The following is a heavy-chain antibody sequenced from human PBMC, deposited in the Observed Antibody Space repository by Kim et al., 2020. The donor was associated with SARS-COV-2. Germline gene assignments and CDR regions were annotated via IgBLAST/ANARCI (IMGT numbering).Heavy chain of an antibody. V-gene: IGHV3-23*01. CDR3: AKGRYYGSGSRYYFDY. J-gene: IGHJ4*02. D-gene: IGHD3-10*01. Sequence: SVTGRFTISRDNSKNTLYLQMNSLRAEDTAAYYCAKGRYYGSGSRYYFDYWGQGTLVTVSS.